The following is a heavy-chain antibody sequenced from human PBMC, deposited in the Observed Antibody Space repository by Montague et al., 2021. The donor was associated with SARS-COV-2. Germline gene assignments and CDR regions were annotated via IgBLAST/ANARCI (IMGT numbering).Heavy chain of an antibody. V-gene: IGHV3-30*09. CDR1: GFTFSDYA. CDR2: ISYDGSNK. J-gene: IGHJ4*02. CDR3: ARDRLKWGMITFGGNDY. Sequence: SLRLSCAASGFTFSDYAIYWVRQAPGKGLEWVALISYDGSNKYYADSVKSRFAISRDNSKNTLYLQMNSLRAEDTAVYFCARDRLKWGMITFGGNDYWGQGTLVTVSS. D-gene: IGHD3-16*01.